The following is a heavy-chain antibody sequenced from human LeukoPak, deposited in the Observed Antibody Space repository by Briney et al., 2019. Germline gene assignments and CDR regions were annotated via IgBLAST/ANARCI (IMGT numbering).Heavy chain of an antibody. CDR1: GFTFSSYG. CDR2: IYNDGSST. CDR3: ARVRGGSGRSYAADAFDI. J-gene: IGHJ3*02. Sequence: GGSLRLSCAASGFTFSSYGMHWVRQAPGKGLVWVSRIYNDGSSTSYADSVKGRFTISRDNAKSTLYLQMNSLRAEDTAVYYCARVRGGSGRSYAADAFDIWGQETMVTVSS. D-gene: IGHD1-26*01. V-gene: IGHV3-74*01.